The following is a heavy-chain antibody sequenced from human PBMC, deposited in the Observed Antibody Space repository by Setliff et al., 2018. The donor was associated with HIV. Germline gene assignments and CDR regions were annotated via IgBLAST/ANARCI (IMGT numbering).Heavy chain of an antibody. Sequence: ASVKVSCKASGYTFTDYYIHWVRQAPGQGLEWMGWINSASGGTNYAQNFQGRVTVTRDTSINTAYVELNRLRSDDTAVYYCARGRAGIVATIDWGQGTLVTVSS. CDR2: INSASGGT. V-gene: IGHV1-2*02. D-gene: IGHD5-12*01. J-gene: IGHJ4*02. CDR3: ARGRAGIVATID. CDR1: GYTFTDYY.